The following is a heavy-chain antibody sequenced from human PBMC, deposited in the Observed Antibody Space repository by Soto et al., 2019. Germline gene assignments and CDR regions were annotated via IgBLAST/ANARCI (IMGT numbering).Heavy chain of an antibody. V-gene: IGHV5-51*01. CDR1: GYSFTSYW. D-gene: IGHD3-16*02. CDR2: IYPGDSDT. CDR3: ARGQLSSLNYFDY. J-gene: IGHJ4*02. Sequence: GVSLKISCKCSGYSFTSYWIGWVRKMPGKGLEWMGIIYPGDSDTRYSPSFQGQVTISADKSISTAYLQWSSLKASDTAMYYCARGQLSSLNYFDYWGQGTLVTVSS.